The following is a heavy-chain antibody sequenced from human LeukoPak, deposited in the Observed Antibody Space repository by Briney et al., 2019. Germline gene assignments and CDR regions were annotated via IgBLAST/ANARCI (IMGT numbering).Heavy chain of an antibody. V-gene: IGHV3-53*01. CDR3: ASTTVTTGGDAFDI. CDR1: GFTVSSNS. D-gene: IGHD4-17*01. Sequence: PGGSLRLSCTVSGFTVSSNSMSWVRQAPGKGPEWVSFIYSDNTHYSDSVKGRFTISRDNSKNTLYLQMNSLRAEDTAVYYCASTTVTTGGDAFDIWGQGTMVTVSS. J-gene: IGHJ3*02. CDR2: IYSDNT.